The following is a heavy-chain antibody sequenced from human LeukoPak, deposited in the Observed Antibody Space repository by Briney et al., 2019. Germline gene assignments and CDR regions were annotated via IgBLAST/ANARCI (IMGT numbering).Heavy chain of an antibody. V-gene: IGHV3-23*01. D-gene: IGHD2-8*01. CDR1: GFTFSSYA. CDR2: ISGSGGST. Sequence: GGSLRLSCAASGFTFSSYAMSWVRQAPGKGLEWVSAISGSGGSTYYADSVKGRFTISRDNPKNTLYLQMNSLRAEDTAVYYCAKFYGISVVLMVYAVAAAGHVDYWGQGTLVTVSS. CDR3: AKFYGISVVLMVYAVAAAGHVDY. J-gene: IGHJ4*02.